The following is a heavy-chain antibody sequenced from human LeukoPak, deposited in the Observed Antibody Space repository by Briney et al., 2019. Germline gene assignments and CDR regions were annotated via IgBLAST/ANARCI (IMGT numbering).Heavy chain of an antibody. CDR3: ARMVAATSFYYYGMDV. V-gene: IGHV1-8*01. CDR2: MNPNSGNT. CDR1: GYTFTSYD. Sequence: ASVKVSCKASGYTFTSYDINWVRQATGQGLEWMGWMNPNSGNTGYAQKFQGRVTMTRNTSISTAYMELSSLRSEDTAVHYCARMVAATSFYYYGMDVWGQGTTVTVPS. J-gene: IGHJ6*02. D-gene: IGHD2-15*01.